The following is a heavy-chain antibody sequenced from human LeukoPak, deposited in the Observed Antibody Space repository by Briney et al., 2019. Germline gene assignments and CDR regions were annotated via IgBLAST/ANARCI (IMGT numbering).Heavy chain of an antibody. CDR1: GGSFRGYY. J-gene: IGHJ4*02. V-gene: IGHV4-34*01. CDR2: INHSGST. Sequence: SETLSLTCAVYGGSFRGYYWSWIRQPPGKGLEWIGEINHSGSTNYNPSLKSRVTISIDTSKSQFSLEVSSVTAADTAVYYCARHEAQDFDYWGQGTLVTVSS. CDR3: ARHEAQDFDY.